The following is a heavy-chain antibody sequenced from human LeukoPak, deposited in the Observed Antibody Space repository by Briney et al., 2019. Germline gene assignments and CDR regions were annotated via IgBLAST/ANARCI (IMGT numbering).Heavy chain of an antibody. V-gene: IGHV1-3*01. D-gene: IGHD3-22*01. Sequence: ASVKVSCKASGYTFTSYDINWVRQAPGQRLEWMGWINAGNGNTKYSQKFQGRVTITRDTSASTAYMELSSLRSDDTAVYYCARDLTGITMIVVVPSFDYWGQGTLVTVSS. CDR2: INAGNGNT. J-gene: IGHJ4*02. CDR3: ARDLTGITMIVVVPSFDY. CDR1: GYTFTSYD.